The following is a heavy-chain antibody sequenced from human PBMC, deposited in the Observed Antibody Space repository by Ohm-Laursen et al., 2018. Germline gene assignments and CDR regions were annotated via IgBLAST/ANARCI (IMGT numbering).Heavy chain of an antibody. CDR3: AGRGY. J-gene: IGHJ4*02. CDR2: INHSRST. CDR1: GGSFSGYY. Sequence: SETLSLTCAVYGGSFSGYYWNWIRQPPGKGLEWIGEINHSRSTKYNSSFKSRVTISVDTSKNQFSLNLSSVTAADTAVYYCAGRGYWGQGTLVTVSS. V-gene: IGHV4-34*01. D-gene: IGHD1-26*01.